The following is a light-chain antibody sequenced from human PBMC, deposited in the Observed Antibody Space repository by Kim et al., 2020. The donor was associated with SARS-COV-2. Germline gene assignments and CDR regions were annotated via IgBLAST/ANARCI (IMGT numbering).Light chain of an antibody. J-gene: IGKJ2*01. CDR3: QQRSNWPYT. CDR1: QSVSSY. V-gene: IGKV3-11*01. CDR2: DAS. Sequence: EIVLTQSPGTLSLSPGERATLSCRASQSVSSYLAWYQQNPGQAPRLLIYDASNRATGIPARFSGSGSGTDFTLTISSLEPEDFAVYYCQQRSNWPYTFGQGTKLEI.